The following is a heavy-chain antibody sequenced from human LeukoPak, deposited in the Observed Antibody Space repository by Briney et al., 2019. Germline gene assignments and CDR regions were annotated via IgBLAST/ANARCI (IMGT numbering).Heavy chain of an antibody. Sequence: SVKVSCKASGGTFSSYAISWVRQAPGQGLEWMGRIIPILGIANYAQKFQGRVTITADKSTSTAYMELSSLRSEDAAVYYCAAGDSSGSYTDYWGQGTLVTVSS. V-gene: IGHV1-69*04. CDR2: IIPILGIA. D-gene: IGHD1-26*01. CDR3: AAGDSSGSYTDY. CDR1: GGTFSSYA. J-gene: IGHJ4*02.